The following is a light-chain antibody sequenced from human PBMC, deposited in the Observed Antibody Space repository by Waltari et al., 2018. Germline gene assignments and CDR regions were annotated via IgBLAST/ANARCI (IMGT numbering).Light chain of an antibody. CDR2: RNN. J-gene: IGLJ3*02. V-gene: IGLV10-54*01. Sequence: QAGLTQPPSVSRGLRQTATLTCPRNRNKVGNQRAAWQQQPQGHPPQLLSYRNNNRPSGISERFSASRSGNTASLTITGLQPEDEADYYCSAWDSSLSAWVFGGGTKLTVL. CDR1: RNKVGNQR. CDR3: SAWDSSLSAWV.